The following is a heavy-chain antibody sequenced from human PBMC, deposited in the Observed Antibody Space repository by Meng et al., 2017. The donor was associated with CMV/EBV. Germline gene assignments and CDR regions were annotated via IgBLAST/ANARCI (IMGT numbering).Heavy chain of an antibody. V-gene: IGHV3-72*01. CDR1: TCGDHY. J-gene: IGHJ4*02. CDR3: VRIKLGPTTRAFDY. CDR2: IKKKASSYAT. Sequence: TCGDHYVDWVRQDPRKRLEWVGRIKKKASSYATGYAASVKGRFTISSDDLKGSLYLQMNSLKTEDTAVYYCVRIKLGPTTRAFDYWGQGTLVTVSS. D-gene: IGHD1-26*01.